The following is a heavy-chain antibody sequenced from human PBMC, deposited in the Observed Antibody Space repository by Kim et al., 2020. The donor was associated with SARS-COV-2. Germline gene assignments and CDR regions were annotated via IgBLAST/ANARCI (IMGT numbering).Heavy chain of an antibody. Sequence: YAQKFQGRVTMTRNTSISTAYMELSSLRSEDTAVYYCASHSSGYLDAFDIWGQGTMVTVSS. CDR3: ASHSSGYLDAFDI. D-gene: IGHD3-22*01. J-gene: IGHJ3*02. V-gene: IGHV1-8*01.